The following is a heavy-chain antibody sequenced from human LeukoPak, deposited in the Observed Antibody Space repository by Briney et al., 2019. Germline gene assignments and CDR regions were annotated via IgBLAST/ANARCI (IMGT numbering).Heavy chain of an antibody. D-gene: IGHD2/OR15-2a*01. Sequence: GGSLRLSCAASGNYWMHWARQAPGKGLVWVSHINSDGSWTSYADSVKGRLTISKDNAKNTVYLQMNSLRAEDTAVYYCVSFYETYWGRGTLVTVSS. V-gene: IGHV3-74*01. CDR1: GNYW. CDR2: INSDGSWT. J-gene: IGHJ4*02. CDR3: VSFYETY.